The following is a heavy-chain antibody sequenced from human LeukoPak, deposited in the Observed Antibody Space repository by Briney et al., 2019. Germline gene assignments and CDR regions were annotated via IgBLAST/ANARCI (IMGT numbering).Heavy chain of an antibody. J-gene: IGHJ2*01. Sequence: PSETLSLTCAVYGGSFSGYYWSWIRQPPGKGLEWLGEINHSGSTNYNPSLKSRVTISVDTSKNQFSLKLSSVTAADTAVYYCARGVAVAGKPIKLKDWYFDLWGRGTLVTVSS. CDR3: ARGVAVAGKPIKLKDWYFDL. V-gene: IGHV4-34*01. CDR1: GGSFSGYY. CDR2: INHSGST. D-gene: IGHD6-19*01.